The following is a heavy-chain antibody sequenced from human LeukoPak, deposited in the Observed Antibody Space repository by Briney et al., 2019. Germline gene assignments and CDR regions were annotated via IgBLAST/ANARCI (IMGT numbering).Heavy chain of an antibody. V-gene: IGHV4-30-2*01. J-gene: IGHJ5*02. CDR3: AREIFGVVIMENWFDP. D-gene: IGHD3-3*01. CDR1: GGSISSGGYY. CDR2: IYHSGST. Sequence: SETLSLTCTVSGGSISSGGYYWSWIRQPPGKGLEWIGYIYHSGSTYYNPSLKSRVTISVDRSKNQFSLKLSSVTAADTAVYYCAREIFGVVIMENWFDPWGQGTLVTVSS.